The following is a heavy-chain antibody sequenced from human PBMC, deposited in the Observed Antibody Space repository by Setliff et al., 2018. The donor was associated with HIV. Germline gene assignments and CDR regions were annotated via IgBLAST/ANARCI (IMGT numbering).Heavy chain of an antibody. V-gene: IGHV3-23*01. CDR1: GFTFSSYS. CDR2: IRTDGDAT. CDR3: AKDRFSDSSAPGDAFDV. J-gene: IGHJ3*01. Sequence: GGSLRLSCAASGFTFSSYSMTWVRQAPGKGLEWVSSIRTDGDATYYADSVKGRFTVSRDNSKNALYLQLNSLRAEDTAVYYCAKDRFSDSSAPGDAFDVWGVGTLVT. D-gene: IGHD3-22*01.